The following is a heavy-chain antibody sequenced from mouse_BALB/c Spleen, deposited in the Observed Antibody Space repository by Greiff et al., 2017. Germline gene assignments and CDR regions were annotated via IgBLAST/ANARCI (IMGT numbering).Heavy chain of an antibody. CDR3: AKPHDGYFSWFAY. J-gene: IGHJ3*01. CDR2: IWTGGGT. Sequence: QVQLKESGPGLVAPSQSLSITCTVSGFSLTSYDISWIRQPPGKGLEWLGVIWTGGGTNYNSAFMSRLSISKDNSKSQVFLKLNSLQTDDTATYYCAKPHDGYFSWFAYWGQGTLVTVSA. CDR1: GFSLTSYD. V-gene: IGHV2-9-2*01. D-gene: IGHD2-3*01.